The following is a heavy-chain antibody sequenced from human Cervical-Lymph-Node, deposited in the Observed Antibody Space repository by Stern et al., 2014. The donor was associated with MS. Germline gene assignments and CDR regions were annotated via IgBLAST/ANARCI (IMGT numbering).Heavy chain of an antibody. D-gene: IGHD6-13*01. J-gene: IGHJ4*02. CDR3: ARGGSWFRPDDY. CDR2: INPNTGGA. CDR1: GFTFTDYY. Sequence: QVKLVQSGTEVKKPGASVRVSCEASGFTFTDYYFHWVRPAPGQGLEWMGWINPNTGGANYAQKFQGRVTVTSDTSISTTYMQLSGLRSDDTAVYFCARGGSWFRPDDYWGQGTLVAVSS. V-gene: IGHV1-2*02.